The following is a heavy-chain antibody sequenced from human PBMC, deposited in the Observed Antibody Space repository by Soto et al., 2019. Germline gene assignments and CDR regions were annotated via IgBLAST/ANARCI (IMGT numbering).Heavy chain of an antibody. D-gene: IGHD6-19*01. CDR3: AREAGYYFDF. Sequence: QVQLQESGPGLVHPSETLSLTCAVSGVSTNTHYWNWIRQPPGKGLEWIGYVYYSGSTKYNSSLESRVTISIDTSKNQFSLRLKSMTAADTAVYYCAREAGYYFDFWDQGALVTVSS. CDR2: VYYSGST. CDR1: GVSTNTHY. J-gene: IGHJ4*02. V-gene: IGHV4-59*11.